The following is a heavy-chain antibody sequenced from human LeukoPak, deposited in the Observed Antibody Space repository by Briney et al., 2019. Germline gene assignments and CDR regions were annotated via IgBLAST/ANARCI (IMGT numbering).Heavy chain of an antibody. D-gene: IGHD1-26*01. Sequence: PSETLSLTCTVSGGSVNSGSYYWNWIRQPPGKGLEWIGYIYYSGSTNYNPSLKSRVTMSVDTSKNQFSLKLSSVTAADTAVYYCARAAYSGSYHSDYWGQGTLVTVSS. CDR2: IYYSGST. J-gene: IGHJ4*02. V-gene: IGHV4-61*01. CDR3: ARAAYSGSYHSDY. CDR1: GGSVNSGSYY.